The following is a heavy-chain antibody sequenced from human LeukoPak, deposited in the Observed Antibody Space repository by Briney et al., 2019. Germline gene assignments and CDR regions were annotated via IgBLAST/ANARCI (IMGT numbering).Heavy chain of an antibody. CDR2: ISYTGTYI. CDR1: AFSLNAYN. J-gene: IGHJ4*02. CDR3: AHGAYSLAY. Sequence: GGSLRLSCAASAFSLNAYNMNWVRQAPGKGLEWVSSISYTGTYIYYADSVKGRFTISRDNSKNMLYLQMNSLGGEDTAVYYCAHGAYSLAYWGQGTLVTVSS. D-gene: IGHD4-17*01. V-gene: IGHV3-21*04.